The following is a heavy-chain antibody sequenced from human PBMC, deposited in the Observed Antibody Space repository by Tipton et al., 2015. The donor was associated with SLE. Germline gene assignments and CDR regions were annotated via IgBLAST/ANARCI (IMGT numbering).Heavy chain of an antibody. CDR1: GDSVSSNSAA. CDR2: TYYRSKWYN. D-gene: IGHD2-15*01. J-gene: IGHJ6*02. CDR3: ARSNTRSGGKPSLYYYYGMDV. V-gene: IGHV6-1*01. Sequence: GLVKPSQTLSLTCAISGDSVSSNSAAWNWIRQSPSRGLEWLGRTYYRSKWYNDYAFSVKRRITINPDTSKNQFSLQLNSVTPEDTAVYYCARSNTRSGGKPSLYYYYGMDVWGQGTTVTVSS.